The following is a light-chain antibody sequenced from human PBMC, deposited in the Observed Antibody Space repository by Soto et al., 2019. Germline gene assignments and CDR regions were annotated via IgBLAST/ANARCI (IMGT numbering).Light chain of an antibody. Sequence: DIQMTQSPSSLSASAGDRVTITCRASQSISSYLNWYQQKPGKAPKLLIYAASSLQSGVPSRFSGGGSGTHFTLTISNLQPEDFATYYCQQSYGTLIFTFGPGTKVDI. CDR2: AAS. CDR1: QSISSY. CDR3: QQSYGTLIFT. V-gene: IGKV1-39*01. J-gene: IGKJ3*01.